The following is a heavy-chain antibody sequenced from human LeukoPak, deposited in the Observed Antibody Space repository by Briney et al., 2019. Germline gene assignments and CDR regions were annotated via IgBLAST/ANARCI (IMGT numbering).Heavy chain of an antibody. D-gene: IGHD3-22*01. CDR2: ISYDGSNK. CDR3: ARDAYYDSSGYYGY. J-gene: IGHJ4*02. V-gene: IGHV3-30-3*01. CDR1: GFTFSSYA. Sequence: PGRSLRLSCAASGFTFSSYAMHWVRQAPGKGLEWVAVISYDGSNKYYADSVKGRFTISRDNSKNTLYLQMNSLSAEDTAVYYCARDAYYDSSGYYGYWGQGTLVTVSS.